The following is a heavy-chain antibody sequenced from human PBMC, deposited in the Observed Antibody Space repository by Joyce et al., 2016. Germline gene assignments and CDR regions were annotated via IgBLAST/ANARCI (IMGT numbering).Heavy chain of an antibody. CDR1: GFTVAIHV. Sequence: QVQRVESGGGVVQPGRSLGISCAATGFTVAIHVVHWVRQAPGKGLEWVAVICYDGSEKDYTDSVKGRFTISRDISENTLSLQMDSPRVEDTAVYYCARVPRFDTWYFDLWGRGTLVTVSS. J-gene: IGHJ2*01. CDR2: ICYDGSEK. CDR3: ARVPRFDTWYFDL. V-gene: IGHV3-33*01. D-gene: IGHD3-10*01.